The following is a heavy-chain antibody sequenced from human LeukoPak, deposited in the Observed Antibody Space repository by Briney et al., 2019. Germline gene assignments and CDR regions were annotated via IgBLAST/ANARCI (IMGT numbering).Heavy chain of an antibody. V-gene: IGHV3-30-3*01. D-gene: IGHD6-13*01. CDR1: GFTFSSYA. CDR3: ARDRNTGTAAAGRNFQH. J-gene: IGHJ1*01. Sequence: GGSLRLSCAASGFTFSSYAMHWVRQAPGKGLEWVAVISYDGSNKYYADSVKGRFTISRDNSKNTLYLQMNSLRAEDTAVYYCARDRNTGTAAAGRNFQHWGQGTLVTVSS. CDR2: ISYDGSNK.